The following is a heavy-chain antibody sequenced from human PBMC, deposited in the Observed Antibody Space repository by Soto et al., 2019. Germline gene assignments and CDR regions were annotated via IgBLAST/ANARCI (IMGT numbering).Heavy chain of an antibody. Sequence: EVQLLESGGGLVQPGGSLRLSCAASGFTFSSYAMSWVRQAPGKGLEWVSAISGSGGSTYYADSVKGRFTISRDNSKNTLYLQMNSLRAEDTAVYYCARSMVRGVINNWFDPWGQGTLFTVSS. V-gene: IGHV3-23*01. CDR3: ARSMVRGVINNWFDP. J-gene: IGHJ5*02. CDR2: ISGSGGST. CDR1: GFTFSSYA. D-gene: IGHD3-10*01.